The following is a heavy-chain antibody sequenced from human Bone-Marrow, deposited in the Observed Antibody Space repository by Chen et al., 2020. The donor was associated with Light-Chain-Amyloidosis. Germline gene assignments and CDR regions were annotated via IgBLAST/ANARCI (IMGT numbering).Heavy chain of an antibody. CDR1: GYTFPNYW. Sequence: EVQLEQSGPEVKTPGESLKNSCTGSGYTFPNYWIGWVRQMPGKGLEWMGVIYPDDSDARYSPSFEGQVTISADKSITTAYLQWRSLKASDTAMYYCARRRDGYNFDYWGQGTLVTVSS. CDR2: IYPDDSDA. V-gene: IGHV5-51*01. CDR3: ARRRDGYNFDY. D-gene: IGHD5-12*01. J-gene: IGHJ4*02.